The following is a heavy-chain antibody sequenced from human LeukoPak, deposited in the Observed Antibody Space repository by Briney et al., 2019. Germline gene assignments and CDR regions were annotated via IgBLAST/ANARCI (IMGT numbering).Heavy chain of an antibody. Sequence: GESLKISCRGSGYSFTSYWIGWVRQMPGKGLEWMGIIYPGDSDTRYSPSFQGKVTISADKSISTAYLQWSSLEASDTAMYYCARLSGYSSGGYNGFDPWGQGTLVTVSS. V-gene: IGHV5-51*01. D-gene: IGHD6-19*01. J-gene: IGHJ5*02. CDR2: IYPGDSDT. CDR3: ARLSGYSSGGYNGFDP. CDR1: GYSFTSYW.